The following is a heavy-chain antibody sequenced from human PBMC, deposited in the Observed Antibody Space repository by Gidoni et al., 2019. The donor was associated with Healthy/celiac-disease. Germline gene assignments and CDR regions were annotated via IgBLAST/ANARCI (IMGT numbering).Heavy chain of an antibody. V-gene: IGHV1-69*06. CDR3: ARTDIAAAGRVYYYYGMDV. CDR2: IIPIFGTA. D-gene: IGHD6-13*01. J-gene: IGHJ6*02. Sequence: QVQLVQSGAEVKKPGSSVKVSCKASGGTFSSYAISWVRQAPGQGLEWMGGIIPIFGTANYAQKFQGRVTITADKSTSTAYMELSSLRSEDTAVYYCARTDIAAAGRVYYYYGMDVWGQGTTVTVSS. CDR1: GGTFSSYA.